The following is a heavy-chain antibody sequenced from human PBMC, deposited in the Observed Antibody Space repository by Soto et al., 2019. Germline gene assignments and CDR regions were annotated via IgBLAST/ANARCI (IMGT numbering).Heavy chain of an antibody. CDR1: GYSFTSYW. D-gene: IGHD6-13*01. V-gene: IGHV5-51*01. Sequence: GESLKISCKGSGYSFTSYWINWVRQMPGKGLEWMGIIYPGDSDTRYSPSFQGQVTISADKSIDTAYLQWRSLKASDTAVYYCARHHGSPGSYFGLNVWGQGTTVTVSS. CDR3: ARHHGSPGSYFGLNV. J-gene: IGHJ6*02. CDR2: IYPGDSDT.